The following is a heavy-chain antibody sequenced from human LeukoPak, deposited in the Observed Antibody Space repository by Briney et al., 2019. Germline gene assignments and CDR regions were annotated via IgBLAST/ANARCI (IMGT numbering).Heavy chain of an antibody. Sequence: PSETLSLTCTVSGGSISSSSYYWGWIRQPPGKGLEWIGSIYYSGSTYYNPSLKSRVTISGDTSKNQFSLKLSSVTAADTAVYYCVRLGSIGDYYYYYMDVWGKGTTVTVSS. CDR1: GGSISSSSYY. D-gene: IGHD3-16*01. V-gene: IGHV4-39*07. CDR3: VRLGSIGDYYYYYMDV. CDR2: IYYSGST. J-gene: IGHJ6*03.